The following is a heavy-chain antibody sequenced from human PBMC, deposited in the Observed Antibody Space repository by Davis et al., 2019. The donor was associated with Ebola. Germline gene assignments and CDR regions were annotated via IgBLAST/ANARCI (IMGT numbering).Heavy chain of an antibody. CDR3: ARHYGSGSYSFGY. V-gene: IGHV3-7*01. D-gene: IGHD3-10*01. CDR2: IKQDGSEK. CDR1: GFTFSSYW. J-gene: IGHJ4*02. Sequence: GESLKISCAASGFTFSSYWMSWVRQAPGKGLEWVANIKQDGSEKDYVDSVKGRFTISRDNAKSSLFLHMNSLRAEDTAVYYCARHYGSGSYSFGYWGQGTLVTVSS.